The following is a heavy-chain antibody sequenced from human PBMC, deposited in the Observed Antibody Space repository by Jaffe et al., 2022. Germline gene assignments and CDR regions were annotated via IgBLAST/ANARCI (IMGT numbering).Heavy chain of an antibody. D-gene: IGHD2-15*01. CDR2: IKTDGSFT. CDR1: GLTFSDYW. Sequence: EIQLVESGGGLVQPGGSLRLSCVVSGLTFSDYWMHWVRQVPGKGLVWVSRIKTDGSFTSYADSVKGRFTISRDNAKNTLYLQMNNLRAEDTAVYYCAVEKWYPDLWGRGTLVTVSS. CDR3: AVEKWYPDL. V-gene: IGHV3-74*01. J-gene: IGHJ2*01.